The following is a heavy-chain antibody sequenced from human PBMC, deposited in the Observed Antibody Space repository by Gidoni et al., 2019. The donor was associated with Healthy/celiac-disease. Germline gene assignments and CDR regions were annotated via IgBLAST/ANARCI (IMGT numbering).Heavy chain of an antibody. D-gene: IGHD2-2*02. J-gene: IGHJ5*02. CDR3: ARGGGYCSSTSCYRKGWFDP. CDR1: GGSFSGYY. CDR2: INHSGST. V-gene: IGHV4-34*01. Sequence: QVQLQQWGAGLLKPSETLSLTCAVYGGSFSGYYWSWIRQPPGKGLEWIGEINHSGSTNYNPSLKSRVTISVDTSKNQFSLKLSSVTAADTAVYYCARGGGYCSSTSCYRKGWFDPWGQGTLVTVSS.